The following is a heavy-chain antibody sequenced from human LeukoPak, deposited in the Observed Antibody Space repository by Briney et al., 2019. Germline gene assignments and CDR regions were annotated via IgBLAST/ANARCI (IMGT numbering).Heavy chain of an antibody. CDR2: ISSSSSYI. CDR1: GFTFSSYS. V-gene: IGHV3-21*01. D-gene: IGHD5-18*01. CDR3: ARDDSYGYSTYYYYMDV. Sequence: GGSLRLSCAASGFTFSSYSMNWVRQAPGKGLEWVSSISSSSSYIYYADSVKGRFTISRDNAKNSLYLQMNSLRAEDTAVYYCARDDSYGYSTYYYYMDVWGKGTTVTVSS. J-gene: IGHJ6*03.